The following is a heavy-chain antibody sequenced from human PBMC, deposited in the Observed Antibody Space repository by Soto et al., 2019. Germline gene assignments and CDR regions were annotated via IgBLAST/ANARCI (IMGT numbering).Heavy chain of an antibody. CDR1: GFTFSSYS. V-gene: IGHV3-21*01. J-gene: IGHJ6*02. Sequence: PGGSLRLSCAASGFTFSSYSMNWVRQAPGKGLEWVSSISSSSSYIYYADSVKGRFTISRDNAKNSLYLQMNSLRAEDTAVYYCARDDVDYDYYGMDVWGQGTTVTVSS. D-gene: IGHD5-12*01. CDR2: ISSSSSYI. CDR3: ARDDVDYDYYGMDV.